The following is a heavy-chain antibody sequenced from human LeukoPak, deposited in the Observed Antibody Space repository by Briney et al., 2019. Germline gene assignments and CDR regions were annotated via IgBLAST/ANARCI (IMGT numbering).Heavy chain of an antibody. D-gene: IGHD1-7*01. CDR3: AKRRGLELLYYYYMDV. Sequence: SQTLSLTCDISGDSVSSNFAAWNWIRQSPSRGLEWLGRTYYRSKWFNDYAVSVKSRITINPDTSKNQFSLQLNSVTPEDTAVYYCAKRRGLELLYYYYMDVWGKGTTVTVSS. J-gene: IGHJ6*03. CDR1: GDSVSSNFAA. CDR2: TYYRSKWFN. V-gene: IGHV6-1*01.